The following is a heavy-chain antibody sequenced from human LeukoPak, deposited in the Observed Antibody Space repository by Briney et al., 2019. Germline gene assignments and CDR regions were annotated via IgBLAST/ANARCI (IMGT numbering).Heavy chain of an antibody. D-gene: IGHD3-22*01. CDR3: ARHYYDRSDSYSFDY. V-gene: IGHV4-59*08. CDR1: GGSISGYY. Sequence: SETLSLACTVSGGSISGYYWSWIRQPPGKGLEWIGYIFSSGSTNYNPSLKSRVTISEDTSVNQFSLKLSSVTAADTAVYYCARHYYDRSDSYSFDYWGQGTLVTVSS. CDR2: IFSSGST. J-gene: IGHJ4*02.